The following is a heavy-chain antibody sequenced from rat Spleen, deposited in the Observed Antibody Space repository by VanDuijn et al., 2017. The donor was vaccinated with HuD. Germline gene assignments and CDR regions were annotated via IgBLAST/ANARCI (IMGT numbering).Heavy chain of an antibody. CDR1: GFTFNYYW. J-gene: IGHJ4*01. D-gene: IGHD1-12*02. Sequence: EVQLVESGGGLVLPGRSLKLSCVTSGFTFNYYWMTWIRQAPGKGLEWVASITNASGGISNYRESVKGRFTISRDKAKSTLYLQMDSLRSEDSATYYCATDGYYDGTYYSVYVMDAWSQGASVTVSS. V-gene: IGHV5-31*01. CDR3: ATDGYYDGTYYSVYVMDA. CDR2: ITNASGGIS.